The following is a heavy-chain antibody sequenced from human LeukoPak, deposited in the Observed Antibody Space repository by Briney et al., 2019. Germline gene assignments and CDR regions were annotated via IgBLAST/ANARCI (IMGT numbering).Heavy chain of an antibody. D-gene: IGHD2-2*02. CDR2: ISPGDSDT. V-gene: IGHV5-51*01. J-gene: IGHJ3*02. CDR3: ARHYTSTWSPSDAFDI. Sequence: GESLKISCGGSGYRFSNYWIGWVRQMPGKGLEWVGIISPGDSDTRYSPSFQGQVTISADTSISTAYLQWGSLEASDTAMYFCARHYTSTWSPSDAFDIWGQGTMVTVSS. CDR1: GYRFSNYW.